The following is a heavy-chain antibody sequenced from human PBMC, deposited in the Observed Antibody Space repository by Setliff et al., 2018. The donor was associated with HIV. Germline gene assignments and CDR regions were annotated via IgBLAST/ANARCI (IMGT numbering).Heavy chain of an antibody. CDR3: ARVSCSSWYSSPQYYYYSMDV. Sequence: SETLSLTCAVYGGSFSGYCWRWIRQPPGKGLEWIGEIQHSGRTNYNPSLKSRVTTSVDTSKNHFSLRLSSVTAAYTAVYYCARVSCSSWYSSPQYYYYSMDVWGNGTTVTVCS. J-gene: IGHJ6*03. V-gene: IGHV4-34*01. CDR2: IQHSGRT. D-gene: IGHD6-13*01. CDR1: GGSFSGYC.